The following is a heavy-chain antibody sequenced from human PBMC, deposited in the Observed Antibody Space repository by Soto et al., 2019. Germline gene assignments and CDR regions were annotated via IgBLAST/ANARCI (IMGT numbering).Heavy chain of an antibody. J-gene: IGHJ4*02. D-gene: IGHD6-19*01. Sequence: ASVKVSCKASGYTFTGYYMHWVRQAPGQGLGWMGWINPNSGGTNYAQKFQGRVTMTRDTSISTAYMELSRLRSDDTAVYYCARGTGPGYSSGWYYLFYWGQGTLVTVSS. V-gene: IGHV1-2*02. CDR3: ARGTGPGYSSGWYYLFY. CDR2: INPNSGGT. CDR1: GYTFTGYY.